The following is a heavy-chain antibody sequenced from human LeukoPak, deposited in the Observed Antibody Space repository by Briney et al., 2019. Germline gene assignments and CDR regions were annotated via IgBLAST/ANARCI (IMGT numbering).Heavy chain of an antibody. V-gene: IGHV1-2*02. CDR3: ARVAARDYYYGMDV. Sequence: GASVKVSCKASGYIFTGYYIHWVRQAPGQGLEWMGWINPNNGGTNYAQKFQGRITMTRDTSISTAYMELSRLTSDDTAVYYCARVAARDYYYGMDVWGQGTTVTVSS. CDR1: GYIFTGYY. J-gene: IGHJ6*02. D-gene: IGHD2-15*01. CDR2: INPNNGGT.